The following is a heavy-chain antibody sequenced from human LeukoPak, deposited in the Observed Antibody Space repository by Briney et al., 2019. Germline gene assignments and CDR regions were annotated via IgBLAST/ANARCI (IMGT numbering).Heavy chain of an antibody. CDR2: INHSGST. V-gene: IGHV4-34*01. D-gene: IGHD6-25*01. CDR1: GGSFSGYY. J-gene: IGHJ1*01. Sequence: SETLSLTCAVYGGSFSGYYWSWIRQPPGKGLERIGEINHSGSTNYNPSLKSRVTISVDTSKNQFSLKLSSVTAADTAVYYCERLRPSYFQHWGQGTLVTVSS. CDR3: ERLRPSYFQH.